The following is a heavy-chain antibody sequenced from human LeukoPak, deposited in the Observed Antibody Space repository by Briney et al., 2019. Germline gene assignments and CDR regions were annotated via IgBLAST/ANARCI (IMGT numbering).Heavy chain of an antibody. D-gene: IGHD2/OR15-2a*01. J-gene: IGHJ6*02. V-gene: IGHV3-48*01. CDR2: ISSSGSTI. CDR1: GFTFRSYS. Sequence: GGSLRLSCVASGFTFRSYSMNWVRQAPGKGLEWVSYISSSGSTIYYADAVKGRFTISRDNSKNTLYLQMNSLRAEDTAVYYCARDQVQNYYYSGMDVWGQGTTVTVSS. CDR3: ARDQVQNYYYSGMDV.